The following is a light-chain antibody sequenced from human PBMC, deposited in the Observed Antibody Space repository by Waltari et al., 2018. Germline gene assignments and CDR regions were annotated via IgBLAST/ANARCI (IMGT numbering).Light chain of an antibody. CDR1: GPNIGAGYD. V-gene: IGLV1-40*01. Sequence: QSVLTQPPSVSGAPGQRVTISSTGSGPNIGAGYDVHWYQQLPRAAPKLLIYGSSTRPLGVPDRFFGSTSGTSASLAITGLQAEDEADYYCQSYDTSLSVVFGGGTKLTVL. CDR2: GSS. J-gene: IGLJ3*02. CDR3: QSYDTSLSVV.